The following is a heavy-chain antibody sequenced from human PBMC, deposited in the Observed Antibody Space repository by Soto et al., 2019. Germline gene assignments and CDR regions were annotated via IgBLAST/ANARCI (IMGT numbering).Heavy chain of an antibody. V-gene: IGHV5-51*01. Sequence: PGESLKISCKGSGYSFTSYWIGWVRQMPGKGLEWMGIIYPGDSDTRYSPSFQGQVTISADKSISTAYLQWSGLKASDTAMYYCARAIGYCSGGSCYTPDYYYYGMDVWGQGTTVTVSS. CDR1: GYSFTSYW. CDR3: ARAIGYCSGGSCYTPDYYYYGMDV. D-gene: IGHD2-15*01. CDR2: IYPGDSDT. J-gene: IGHJ6*02.